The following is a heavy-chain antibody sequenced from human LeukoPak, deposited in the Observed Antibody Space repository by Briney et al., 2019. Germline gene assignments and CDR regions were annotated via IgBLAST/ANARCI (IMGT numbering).Heavy chain of an antibody. CDR1: GFTFSSYH. J-gene: IGHJ4*02. CDR2: IGSSGSYI. V-gene: IGHV3-21*01. Sequence: GGSLRLSCEVSGFTFSSYHMNWVRQAPGKGLEWVSSIGSSGSYIYYANSLTGRFTISRDNAKNSLYLQMNSLRAEDTAMYYCARRATTERGHSYGLDFWGQGTLVTVSS. D-gene: IGHD5-18*01. CDR3: ARRATTERGHSYGLDF.